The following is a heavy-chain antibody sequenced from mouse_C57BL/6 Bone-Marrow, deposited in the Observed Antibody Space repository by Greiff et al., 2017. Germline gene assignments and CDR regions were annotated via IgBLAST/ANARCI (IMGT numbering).Heavy chain of an antibody. V-gene: IGHV1-59*01. Sequence: QVQLQQPGAELVRPGTSVKLSCKASGYTFTSYWMHWVKQRPGQGLEWIGVIDPSDSYTNYNQKFKGKATLTVDTSSSTAYMQLSSLTSEDSAVYDCAVLNWAWFAYWGQGTLVTVSA. CDR3: AVLNWAWFAY. CDR2: IDPSDSYT. CDR1: GYTFTSYW. J-gene: IGHJ3*01. D-gene: IGHD4-1*01.